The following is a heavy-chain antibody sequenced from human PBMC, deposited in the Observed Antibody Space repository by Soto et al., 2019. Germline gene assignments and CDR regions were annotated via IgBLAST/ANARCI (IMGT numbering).Heavy chain of an antibody. D-gene: IGHD5-18*01. CDR3: ARDSPLPRVYTYGYEYYYGMDV. CDR2: IYSSGTT. J-gene: IGHJ6*02. CDR1: GGSMISYY. Sequence: QVQLQESGPGLVKPSETLSLTCTVSGGSMISYYWGWIREPPGKGLEWIGYIYSSGTTNYNPSLKSRVTILVDTSKNQFSLKLSSMTAADTAVYYCARDSPLPRVYTYGYEYYYGMDVWGQGTTVTVSS. V-gene: IGHV4-59*01.